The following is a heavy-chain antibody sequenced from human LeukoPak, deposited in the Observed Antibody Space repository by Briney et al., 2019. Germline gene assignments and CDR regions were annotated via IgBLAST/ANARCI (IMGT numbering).Heavy chain of an antibody. D-gene: IGHD2-15*01. CDR2: IYPGDSDT. CDR3: ARQSGWSVVAAQNWFDP. V-gene: IGHV5-51*01. Sequence: GESLKISCKGSGYSFTSYWIGWVRQMPGKGLEWMGIIYPGDSDTRYSPPFQGQVTISADKFISTAYLQWSSLKASDTAMYYCARQSGWSVVAAQNWFDPWGQGTLVTVSS. J-gene: IGHJ5*02. CDR1: GYSFTSYW.